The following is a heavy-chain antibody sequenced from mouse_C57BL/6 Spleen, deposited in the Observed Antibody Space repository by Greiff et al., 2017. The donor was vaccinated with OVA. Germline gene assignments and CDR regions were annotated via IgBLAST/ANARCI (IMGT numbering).Heavy chain of an antibody. D-gene: IGHD4-1*01. CDR2: IDPYSGGT. V-gene: IGHV1-72*01. Sequence: QVQLQQSGAELVKPGASVKLSCKASSYTFTSYWMHWVKQRPGRGLEWIGRIDPYSGGTKYNETFKSKATLTLAKPSSTAYRQLRSVTAEEYAVYYSARNWDGNWYFDVWGTGTTVTVST. CDR3: ARNWDGNWYFDV. J-gene: IGHJ1*03. CDR1: SYTFTSYW.